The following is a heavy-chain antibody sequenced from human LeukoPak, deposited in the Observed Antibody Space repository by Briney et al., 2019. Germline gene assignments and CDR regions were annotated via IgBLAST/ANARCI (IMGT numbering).Heavy chain of an antibody. CDR1: GFTSSGDW. CDR3: ARDPRELGELSN. Sequence: GGSLRLSCAVSGFTSSGDWMHWVRQAPGKGLVWVSRSKNDGSSTSYADSVKGRFTISRHNSKNTLYLQMNSLRAEDTAVYYCARDPRELGELSNWGQGTLVTVSS. V-gene: IGHV3-74*01. J-gene: IGHJ4*02. D-gene: IGHD3-16*02. CDR2: SKNDGSST.